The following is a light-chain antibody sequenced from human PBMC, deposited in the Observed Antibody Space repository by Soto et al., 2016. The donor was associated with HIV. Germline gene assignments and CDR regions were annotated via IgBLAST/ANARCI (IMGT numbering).Light chain of an antibody. CDR2: AAS. Sequence: DIQLTQSPSFLSASVGDRVTITCRASQDIKSFLAWYQQKPGKAPKLLISAASTLQSGVPSRFSGSGSGTDFTLTITSLQPDDFATYFCQQVKTYPLTFGGGTKVEIK. J-gene: IGKJ4*01. CDR1: QDIKSF. V-gene: IGKV1-9*01. CDR3: QQVKTYPLT.